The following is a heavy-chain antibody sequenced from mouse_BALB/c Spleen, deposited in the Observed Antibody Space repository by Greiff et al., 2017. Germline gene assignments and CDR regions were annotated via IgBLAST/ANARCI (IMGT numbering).Heavy chain of an antibody. V-gene: IGHV1-85*01. J-gene: IGHJ1*01. CDR2: IDPYDSET. CDR3: ARYGNYEYFDV. D-gene: IGHD2-1*01. CDR1: GYTFTSYD. Sequence: QVQLQQSGPELVKPGALVKISCKASGYTFTSYDINWVKQRPGQGLEWIGRIDPYDSETHYNQKFKDKAILTVDKSSSTAYMQLSSLTSEDSAVYYCARYGNYEYFDVWGAGTTVTVSS.